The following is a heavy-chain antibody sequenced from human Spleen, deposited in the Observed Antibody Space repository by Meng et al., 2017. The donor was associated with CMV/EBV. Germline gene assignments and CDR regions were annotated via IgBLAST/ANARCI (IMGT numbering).Heavy chain of an antibody. Sequence: SETLSLTCTVSGGSISIGDYYWSWIRQPPGKGLEWIGYIHYSGSTYYNPSLKSRVTISIDTSKNKFSLRLSSLTAADTAVYYCAGYDIVTGDHLGRIDYWGQGTLVTVSS. CDR1: GGSISIGDYY. J-gene: IGHJ4*02. V-gene: IGHV4-30-4*01. D-gene: IGHD3-9*01. CDR3: AGYDIVTGDHLGRIDY. CDR2: IHYSGST.